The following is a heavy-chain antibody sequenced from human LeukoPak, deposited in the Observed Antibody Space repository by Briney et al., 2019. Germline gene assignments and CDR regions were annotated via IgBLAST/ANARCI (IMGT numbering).Heavy chain of an antibody. CDR3: AKGESITYYYDSSGYG. D-gene: IGHD3-22*01. CDR2: INQEGSEK. J-gene: IGHJ4*02. Sequence: GGSLRLSCAASGFTSGSYWMNWVSQAPGKGLEWVATINQEGSEKYYVDSVKGRFTISRDNAKNSLYLQMNSLRAEDTAVYYCAKGESITYYYDSSGYGWGQGTLVTVSS. V-gene: IGHV3-7*01. CDR1: GFTSGSYW.